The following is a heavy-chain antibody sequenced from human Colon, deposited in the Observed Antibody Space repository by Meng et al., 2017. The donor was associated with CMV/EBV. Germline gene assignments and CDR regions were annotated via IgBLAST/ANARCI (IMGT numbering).Heavy chain of an antibody. CDR3: ARATKSSCWEVLDY. CDR1: CESMSGYY. V-gene: IGHV4-34*01. Sequence: VQVQHGGGVRWKMSETMALCYAVDCESMSGYYRSWIRQPPRRGLEWIGESYYTGRTNYSPSLKSRVTISLDTSKNQFSLKLNSVTAADTAVYYCARATKSSCWEVLDYWGHGTLVTVSS. CDR2: SYYTGRT. J-gene: IGHJ4*01. D-gene: IGHD2-2*01.